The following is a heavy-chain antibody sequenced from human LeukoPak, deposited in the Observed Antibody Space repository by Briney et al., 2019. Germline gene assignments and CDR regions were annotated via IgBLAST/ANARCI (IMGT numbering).Heavy chain of an antibody. D-gene: IGHD5-12*01. V-gene: IGHV3-33*01. CDR1: GFTFNHYA. CDR2: IWFDSSNK. J-gene: IGHJ4*02. CDR3: ARGSSGYDTGDFDY. Sequence: GRSLRLSCAASGFTFNHYAMYWVRQAPGKGLDWVASIWFDSSNKYYADSVKGRFTIARDNSKKTLYLQMNTLRAEDTAVYYCARGSSGYDTGDFDYWGQGTRVAVSS.